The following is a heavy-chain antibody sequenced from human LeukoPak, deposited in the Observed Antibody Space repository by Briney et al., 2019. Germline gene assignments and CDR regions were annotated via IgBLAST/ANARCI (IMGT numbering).Heavy chain of an antibody. Sequence: SGGSLRLSCAASGFTFSSYNMNWVRQAPGKGLEWVSSITSSSSYIYYADSVKGRFTISRDNAKNSLYLQMNSLRAEDTAVYYCARLELAAAGSRWFDPWGQGTLVTVSS. V-gene: IGHV3-21*01. D-gene: IGHD6-13*01. CDR2: ITSSSSYI. J-gene: IGHJ5*02. CDR3: ARLELAAAGSRWFDP. CDR1: GFTFSSYN.